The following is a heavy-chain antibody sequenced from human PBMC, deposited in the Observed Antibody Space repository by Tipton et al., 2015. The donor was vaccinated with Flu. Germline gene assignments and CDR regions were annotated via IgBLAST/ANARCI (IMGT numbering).Heavy chain of an antibody. CDR2: IKQDGSDK. J-gene: IGHJ4*02. Sequence: SLRLSCAASGFSSSSYWMSWVRQAPGKGLQWVANIKQDGSDKYYVDSVKGRFTVSRDNAKNALYLQLNRLRAEDTAVYYCARDRLYYHDSSGYLDHWGPGTLVTVSS. CDR1: GFSSSSYW. V-gene: IGHV3-7*01. CDR3: ARDRLYYHDSSGYLDH. D-gene: IGHD3-22*01.